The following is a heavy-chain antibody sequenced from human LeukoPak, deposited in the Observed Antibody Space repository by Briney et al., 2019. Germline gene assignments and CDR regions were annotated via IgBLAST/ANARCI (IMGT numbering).Heavy chain of an antibody. V-gene: IGHV4-59*07. Sequence: SVTLSLTCTVSGGSISSYYWSWIRQPPGKGLEWSGYMYQSGSTNSHPSLKSRVTIPEKTPKNQFSLKLSSVTAADTAVYYCARFQAIAVAGRYYYYSGMDVWGQETTVTVS. CDR3: ARFQAIAVAGRYYYYSGMDV. D-gene: IGHD6-19*01. CDR2: MYQSGST. CDR1: GGSISSYY. J-gene: IGHJ6*01.